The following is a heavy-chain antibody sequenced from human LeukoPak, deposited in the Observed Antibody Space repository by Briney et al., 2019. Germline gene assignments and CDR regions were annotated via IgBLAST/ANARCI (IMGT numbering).Heavy chain of an antibody. V-gene: IGHV3-23*01. CDR3: VKDVSTGWYGSLDY. J-gene: IGHJ4*02. CDR2: INGSGGST. CDR1: GFTFRTYA. Sequence: PGGSLRLSCAASGFTFRTYAMTWVRQAPGKGLEWVSDINGSGGSTNYADYVKGRFTISRDNSKNTLYLQMDSLRTEDTAVYYCVKDVSTGWYGSLDYWGQGTLVTVSS. D-gene: IGHD6-19*01.